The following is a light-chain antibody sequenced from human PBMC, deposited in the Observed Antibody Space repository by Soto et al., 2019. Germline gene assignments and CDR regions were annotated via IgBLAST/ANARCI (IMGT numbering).Light chain of an antibody. CDR2: ENY. CDR1: SSNIGSYS. Sequence: QSVLTQPPPVSAAPGQKVTISCSGSSSNIGSYSVSWYQQLPGTAPKLLIHENYDRPSGIPDRFSCSKSGTAATLGITGLQSGDEADYYCGAWDGSLTGGVFGGGTKLTVL. V-gene: IGLV1-51*02. CDR3: GAWDGSLTGGV. J-gene: IGLJ2*01.